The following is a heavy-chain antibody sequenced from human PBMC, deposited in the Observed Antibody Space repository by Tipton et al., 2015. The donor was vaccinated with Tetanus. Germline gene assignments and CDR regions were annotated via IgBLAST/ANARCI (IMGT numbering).Heavy chain of an antibody. CDR1: DGSSRNYY. Sequence: TLSLTCSVSDGSSRNYYWDWIRQPPGKGLEWIGNVYYNGNTLQNPSLKGRVTLSLDKSKNQFSLKLGSVTAADTAVYYCARGTGDYWGQGTLVTVSS. CDR2: VYYNGNT. CDR3: ARGTGDY. J-gene: IGHJ4*02. D-gene: IGHD1-14*01. V-gene: IGHV4-59*01.